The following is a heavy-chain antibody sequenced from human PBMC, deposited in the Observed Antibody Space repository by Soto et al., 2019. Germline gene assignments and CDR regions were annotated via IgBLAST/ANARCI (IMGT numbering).Heavy chain of an antibody. CDR1: GFTFDDYA. V-gene: IGHV3-9*01. CDR2: ISWNSGSI. D-gene: IGHD6-13*01. J-gene: IGHJ4*02. CDR3: AKEASGGQQLVPDYDY. Sequence: PGGSLRLSCAASGFTFDDYAMHWVRQAPGKGLEWVSGISWNSGSIGYADSVKGRFTISRDNAENSLYLQMNSLRAEDTALYYCAKEASGGQQLVPDYDYWGQGTLVTVSS.